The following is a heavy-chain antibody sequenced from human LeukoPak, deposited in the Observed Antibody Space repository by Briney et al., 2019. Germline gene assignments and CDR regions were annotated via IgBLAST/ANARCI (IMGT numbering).Heavy chain of an antibody. CDR2: IIPIFGTA. Sequence: WASVKVSCKASGGTVSSYAISWVRQAPGQGLEWMGGIIPIFGTANYAQKFQGRVTITADESTSTAYMELSSLRSEDTAVYYCARDGGYGDYGGNWFDPWGQGTLVTVSS. CDR3: ARDGGYGDYGGNWFDP. V-gene: IGHV1-69*13. D-gene: IGHD4-17*01. J-gene: IGHJ5*02. CDR1: GGTVSSYA.